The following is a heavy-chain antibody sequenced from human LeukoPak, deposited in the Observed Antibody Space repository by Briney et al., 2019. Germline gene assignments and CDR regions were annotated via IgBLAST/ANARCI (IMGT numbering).Heavy chain of an antibody. V-gene: IGHV3-66*01. CDR2: IYISGIT. CDR1: GFSISTND. D-gene: IGHD3-10*01. Sequence: GSLRLSCTASGFSISTNDMNWIRQTPGKGLEWVSLIYISGITKYADSVQGRFIISRGSSKDTLYLQMNSLRAEDTAIYYCAKRSPPYWGQGTLVSVSS. J-gene: IGHJ4*02. CDR3: AKRSPPY.